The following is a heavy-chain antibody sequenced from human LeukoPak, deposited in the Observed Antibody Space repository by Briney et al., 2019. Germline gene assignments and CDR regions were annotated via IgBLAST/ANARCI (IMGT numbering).Heavy chain of an antibody. CDR3: ATTNDGGGYQWGDFFDF. CDR2: IIPNLGTT. J-gene: IGHJ4*02. V-gene: IGHV1-69*08. D-gene: IGHD3-22*01. Sequence: ASVKVSCKASGYTFIGYYMHWVRQAPGQGLEWMGRIIPNLGTTNRAQNFQDRVTLTADKSTNMAYMELTSLTSDDTAVYYCATTNDGGGYQWGDFFDFWGQGTLVTASS. CDR1: GYTFIGYY.